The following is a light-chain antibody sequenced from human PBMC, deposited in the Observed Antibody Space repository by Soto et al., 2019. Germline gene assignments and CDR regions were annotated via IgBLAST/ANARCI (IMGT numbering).Light chain of an antibody. CDR3: QQYKSYPLT. V-gene: IGKV1-5*03. CDR1: QSISSW. Sequence: DIQMTQFPSTLSASVGDRVTITCRASQSISSWLAWYQEKPGKAPKLLIYKASSLQTGVPSRFSGSGSGTEFTLTIRSLQPEDFATYYCQQYKSYPLTFGGGTKVEIK. CDR2: KAS. J-gene: IGKJ4*01.